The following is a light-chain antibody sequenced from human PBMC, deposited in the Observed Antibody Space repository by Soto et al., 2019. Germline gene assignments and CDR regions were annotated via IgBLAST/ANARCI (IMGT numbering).Light chain of an antibody. J-gene: IGLJ2*01. CDR3: SSYTSSSAYVV. V-gene: IGLV2-14*01. CDR2: EVS. Sequence: QSALTQPASVSGSPGQSITISCTGTSSDVGGYNFVSWYQHHPGKAPKLMISEVSNRPSGVSNRFSGPKSGNTASLTISGLQAEDEADYYCSSYTSSSAYVVFGGGTKVTVL. CDR1: SSDVGGYNF.